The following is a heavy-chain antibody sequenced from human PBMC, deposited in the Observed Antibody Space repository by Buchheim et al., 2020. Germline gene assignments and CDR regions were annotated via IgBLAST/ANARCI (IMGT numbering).Heavy chain of an antibody. D-gene: IGHD2-15*01. V-gene: IGHV1-3*01. J-gene: IGHJ5*02. Sequence: QVQLVQSGAEVKKPGASVKVSCKASGYTFTNYAIHWVRQAPGQRLEWMGWIDAGNGNTKDSQKFQVRVTITRDTSASTAYMELSSLRSEDTAVYYCARNYRPCTGGSCYSDWFDPWGQGTL. CDR2: IDAGNGNT. CDR3: ARNYRPCTGGSCYSDWFDP. CDR1: GYTFTNYA.